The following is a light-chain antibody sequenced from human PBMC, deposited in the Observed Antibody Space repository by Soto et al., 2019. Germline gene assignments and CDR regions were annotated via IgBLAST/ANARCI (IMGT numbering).Light chain of an antibody. J-gene: IGLJ3*02. CDR3: SSYTRSSTRV. CDR1: SSDVGGYNY. V-gene: IGLV2-14*01. Sequence: QSALTQPASVSGSPGQSITISCTGTSSDVGGYNYVSWYQQHPGKAPKLMIYEVSNRPSGVSNRFSGSKSGNTASLTISGLQAEDEADYYYSSYTRSSTRVFGGGTKVTVL. CDR2: EVS.